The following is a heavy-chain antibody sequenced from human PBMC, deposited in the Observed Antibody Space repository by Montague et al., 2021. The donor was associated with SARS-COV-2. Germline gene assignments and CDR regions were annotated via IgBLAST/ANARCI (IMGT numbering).Heavy chain of an antibody. CDR2: INRSGST. V-gene: IGHV4-34*01. Sequence: SETLSLTCAVSGGSFSDNFWTWIRQTPGKGLEWIGEINRSGSTNCNLSLKSRLSISIDTSKTQFYLNLRSSTAADKAIYYCARIGYYDRSGFSDFVRWFDPWGPGTLVTVSS. J-gene: IGHJ5*02. D-gene: IGHD3-22*01. CDR1: GGSFSDNF. CDR3: ARIGYYDRSGFSDFVRWFDP.